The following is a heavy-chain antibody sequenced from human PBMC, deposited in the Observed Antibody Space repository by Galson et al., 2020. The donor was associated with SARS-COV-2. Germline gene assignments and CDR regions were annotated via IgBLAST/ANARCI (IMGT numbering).Heavy chain of an antibody. Sequence: SKTLSLTCAISGDSVSSNSAAWNWIRQSPSRGLEWLGRTYYRSQWSTDYAVSGKSRITINPDTSKNQFSLQLNSVTPEDTAIYYCAGRVAGAGSLHIWGQGTMCVVSS. D-gene: IGHD6-13*01. CDR1: GDSVSSNSAA. J-gene: IGHJ3*02. V-gene: IGHV6-1*01. CDR3: AGRVAGAGSLHI. CDR2: TYYRSQWST.